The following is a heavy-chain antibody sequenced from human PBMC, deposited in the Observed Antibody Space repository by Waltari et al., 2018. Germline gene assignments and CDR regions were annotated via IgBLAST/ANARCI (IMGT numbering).Heavy chain of an antibody. Sequence: EVQLVESGGGLGKPGGSLGLSCAAAGSTCTNAWMTWVRGAPGKGLEWGGRIKSTTDGGTTDPAAPVNGRFTISRDDSKNTLYLQMNSLRTEDTGVYYCSAARYSSSWYNRINYWGQGTLVTVSS. J-gene: IGHJ4*02. CDR2: IKSTTDGGTT. CDR3: SAARYSSSWYNRINY. CDR1: GSTCTNAW. D-gene: IGHD6-13*01. V-gene: IGHV3-15*01.